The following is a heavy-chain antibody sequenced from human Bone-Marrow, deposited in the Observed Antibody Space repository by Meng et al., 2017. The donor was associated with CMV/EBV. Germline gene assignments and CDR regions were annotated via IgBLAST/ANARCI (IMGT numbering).Heavy chain of an antibody. CDR2: IYYSGST. D-gene: IGHD3-9*01. CDR3: ARVKGILTGTLDY. CDR1: GGSFSGYY. J-gene: IGHJ4*02. Sequence: GSLRLSCAVYGGSFSGYYWGWIRQPPGKGLEWIGSIYYSGSTYYNPSLKSRVTISVDTSKNQFSLKLSSVTAADTAVYYCARVKGILTGTLDYWGQGTLVTVSS. V-gene: IGHV4-34*01.